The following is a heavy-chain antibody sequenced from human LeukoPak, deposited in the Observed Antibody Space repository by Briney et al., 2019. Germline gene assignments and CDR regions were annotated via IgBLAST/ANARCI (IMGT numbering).Heavy chain of an antibody. CDR3: ARAPYRGHHQNIFDP. CDR2: IYYSGST. D-gene: IGHD2/OR15-2a*01. Sequence: SETLSLTCTVSGGSISSGGYYWSWIRQHPGKGLEWIGYIYYSGSTYYNPSLKSRVTISVDTSKNQFSLKLSSVTAADTAVYYCARAPYRGHHQNIFDPWGQGTLVTVPS. V-gene: IGHV4-31*03. CDR1: GGSISSGGYY. J-gene: IGHJ5*02.